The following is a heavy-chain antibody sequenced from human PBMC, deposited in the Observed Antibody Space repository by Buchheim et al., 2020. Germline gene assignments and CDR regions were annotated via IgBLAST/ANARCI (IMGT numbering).Heavy chain of an antibody. D-gene: IGHD3-9*01. CDR3: AKDLLPLRYSGGTFDY. V-gene: IGHV3-30*18. CDR1: GFTFSSYG. J-gene: IGHJ4*02. CDR2: ISYDGSNK. Sequence: QVQLVESGGGVVQPGRSLRLSCAASGFTFSSYGMHWVRQAPGKGLEWVAVISYDGSNKYYADSVKGRFTISRDNSKNTLYLQMNSLRAEDTAVYYCAKDLLPLRYSGGTFDYWGQGTL.